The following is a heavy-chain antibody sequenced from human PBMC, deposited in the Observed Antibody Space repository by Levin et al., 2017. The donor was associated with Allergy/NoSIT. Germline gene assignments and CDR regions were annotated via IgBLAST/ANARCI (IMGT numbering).Heavy chain of an antibody. V-gene: IGHV3-9*01. CDR1: GFTFNTHA. D-gene: IGHD3-16*01. J-gene: IGHJ4*02. CDR3: AKAAGRGSFFGGFDY. Sequence: GGSLRLSCEASGFTFNTHAMHWVRQAPGKGLEWVSGVSWISDYIGYADSVKGRFTISRDNAKNSLYLQMDSLRPEDTAFYYCAKAAGRGSFFGGFDYWGQGILVTVFS. CDR2: VSWISDYI.